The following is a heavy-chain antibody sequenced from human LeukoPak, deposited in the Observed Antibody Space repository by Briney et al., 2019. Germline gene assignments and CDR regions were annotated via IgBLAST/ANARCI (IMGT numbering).Heavy chain of an antibody. D-gene: IGHD1-26*01. CDR3: AKSARRWELLREFDY. CDR2: TSYDGNNK. V-gene: IGHV3-30*18. CDR1: GFTFSHYG. J-gene: IGHJ4*02. Sequence: SGGSLRLSCVASGFTFSHYGMHWVRQAPGKGLEWMIFTSYDGNNKYYADSVKGRFTISRDSSKNILYLQLNSLRGEDTAMYYCAKSARRWELLREFDYWGQGTLVIVSS.